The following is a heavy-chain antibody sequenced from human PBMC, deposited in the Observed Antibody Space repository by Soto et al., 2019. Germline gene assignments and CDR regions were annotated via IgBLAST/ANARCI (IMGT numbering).Heavy chain of an antibody. D-gene: IGHD6-13*01. CDR3: ARGVPQGSRWATYAHYYSYGMDV. CDR2: IIPIFGTG. V-gene: IGHV1-69*01. Sequence: QVQLVQSGADVKMPGSSVKVSCKASGGTFSSYAISWVRQAPGQGLEWMGGIIPIFGTGDYAQKFQGRVTITADESTSTVYMELSSLKSDDAAVFYCARGVPQGSRWATYAHYYSYGMDVWGQGTTVTVSS. J-gene: IGHJ6*02. CDR1: GGTFSSYA.